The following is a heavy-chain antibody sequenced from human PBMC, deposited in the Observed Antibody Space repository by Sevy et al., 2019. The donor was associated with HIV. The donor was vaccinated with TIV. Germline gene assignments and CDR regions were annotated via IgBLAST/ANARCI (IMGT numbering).Heavy chain of an antibody. CDR3: EGGRFDSSCSFDAFDI. D-gene: IGHD3-22*01. V-gene: IGHV3-23*01. CDR1: GFTVVSYA. CDR2: IYGSGSTT. Sequence: GGSLRLSCKPSGFTVVSYAMNWVRQAPGKGLEWVSTIYGSGSTTYHADSLRGRFSISRDDSKNTLYLQMNSLKTEDTAVYYCEGGRFDSSCSFDAFDIWGQGTMVTVSS. J-gene: IGHJ3*02.